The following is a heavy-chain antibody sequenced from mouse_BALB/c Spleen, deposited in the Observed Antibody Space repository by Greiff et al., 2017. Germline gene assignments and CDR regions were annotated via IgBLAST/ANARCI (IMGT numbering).Heavy chain of an antibody. CDR3: ARMRGNYVFDV. D-gene: IGHD2-1*01. CDR2: IYPGNVNT. Sequence: QVHVKLSGPELVKPGASVRISCKASGYTFTSYYIHWVKQRPGQGLEWIGWIYPGNVNTKYNEKFKGKATLTADKSSSTAYMQLSSLTSEDSAVYFCARMRGNYVFDVWGAGTTVTVSS. J-gene: IGHJ1*01. V-gene: IGHV1S56*01. CDR1: GYTFTSYY.